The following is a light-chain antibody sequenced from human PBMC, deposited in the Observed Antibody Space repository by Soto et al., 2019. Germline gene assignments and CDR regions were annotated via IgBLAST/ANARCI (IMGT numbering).Light chain of an antibody. Sequence: QSALTQPASVSGSPGQSITIACTGTSSDVGSYNLVSWYQQRPGKAPKLIIYEGSKRPSGVSIRFSASKSGNTASLTISGLQAEDESDYYCCSYARRGTYVFGTGTEVTVL. CDR1: SSDVGSYNL. J-gene: IGLJ1*01. CDR2: EGS. CDR3: CSYARRGTYV. V-gene: IGLV2-23*01.